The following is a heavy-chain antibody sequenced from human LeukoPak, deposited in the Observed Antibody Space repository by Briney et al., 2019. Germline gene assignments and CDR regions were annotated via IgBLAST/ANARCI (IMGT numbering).Heavy chain of an antibody. CDR3: ASRAKLYSGSGSPGDAFEI. Sequence: SETLSLTCSVSGGSVNSVTYYWSWIRQPPGKGLEWIGFVYNSGSTNYSPSLKSRVTISVDTSKNKFSLKLTSVTAADTAVYFCASRAKLYSGSGSPGDAFEIWGQGTMVTVSS. CDR1: GGSVNSVTYY. CDR2: VYNSGST. D-gene: IGHD3-10*01. V-gene: IGHV4-61*01. J-gene: IGHJ3*02.